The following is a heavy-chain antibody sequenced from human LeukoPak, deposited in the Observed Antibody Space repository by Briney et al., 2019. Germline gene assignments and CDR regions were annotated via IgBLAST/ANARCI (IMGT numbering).Heavy chain of an antibody. V-gene: IGHV3-11*06. CDR2: IGPSSDNI. D-gene: IGHD3-22*01. Sequence: GGPLRLSCAASGFTFSDYFMSWIRQAPEKGLEWLSYIGPSSDNINYADSVKGRFTVSRDNAKNSLYLQMISLRAEDTAVYYCARVNPTNSGFYTYWGQGTLVTVSS. CDR1: GFTFSDYF. CDR3: ARVNPTNSGFYTY. J-gene: IGHJ1*01.